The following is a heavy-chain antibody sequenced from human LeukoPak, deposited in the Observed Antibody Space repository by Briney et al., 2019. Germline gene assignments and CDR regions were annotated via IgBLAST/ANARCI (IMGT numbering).Heavy chain of an antibody. CDR2: IYYSGST. D-gene: IGHD6-19*01. CDR1: GGSISTYY. CDR3: ARRSEVSAVDGYAFDI. J-gene: IGHJ3*02. V-gene: IGHV4-39*01. Sequence: SETLSLTCTVSGGSISTYYWGWIRQPPGKGLEWIGSIYYSGSTYYNPSLKSRVTISVDTSKNQFSLKLSSVTAADTAVYYCARRSEVSAVDGYAFDIWGQGTMVTVSS.